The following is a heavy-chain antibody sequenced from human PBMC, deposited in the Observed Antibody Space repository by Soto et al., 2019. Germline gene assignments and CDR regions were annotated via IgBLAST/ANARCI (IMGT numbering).Heavy chain of an antibody. Sequence: GGSLRLSCAASGFTFSNAWVSWVRQAPGKGLEWVGRIKSKTDGGTTDYAAPVKGRFTISRDDSKNTLYLQMNSLKTEDTAVYYCTAAGHYYYYGMDVWGQGTTVTVSS. CDR2: IKSKTDGGTT. V-gene: IGHV3-15*01. CDR1: GFTFSNAW. J-gene: IGHJ6*02. CDR3: TAAGHYYYYGMDV.